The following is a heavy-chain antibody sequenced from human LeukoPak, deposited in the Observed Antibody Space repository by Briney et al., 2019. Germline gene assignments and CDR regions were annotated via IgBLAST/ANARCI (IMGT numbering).Heavy chain of an antibody. Sequence: PGGSLRLSCAASGFTFSSYSMNWVRQAPGKGLEWVSSISSSSSYIYYADSVKGRFTISRDNAKNPLYLQMNSLRAEDTAVYYCARDKIAAAGNDYWGQGTLVTVSS. CDR1: GFTFSSYS. V-gene: IGHV3-21*01. CDR2: ISSSSSYI. J-gene: IGHJ4*02. CDR3: ARDKIAAAGNDY. D-gene: IGHD6-13*01.